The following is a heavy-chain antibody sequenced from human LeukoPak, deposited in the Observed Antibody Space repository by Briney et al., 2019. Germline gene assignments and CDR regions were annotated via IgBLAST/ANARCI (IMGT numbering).Heavy chain of an antibody. D-gene: IGHD3-3*01. Sequence: AGSLRLACAASGFTFSNSGINWVRQAPGKGLEWVAFIQYDGSNRYYTDSVKGRFTIARDNYKNTLFLKMNSLRPDDTAVYYCAGYHFEKIFNYWGQGTLVTVSS. J-gene: IGHJ4*02. CDR3: AGYHFEKIFNY. V-gene: IGHV3-30*02. CDR2: IQYDGSNR. CDR1: GFTFSNSG.